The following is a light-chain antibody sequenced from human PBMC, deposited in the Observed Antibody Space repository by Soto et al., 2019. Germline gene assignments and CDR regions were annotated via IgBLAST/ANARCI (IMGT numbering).Light chain of an antibody. Sequence: RVMTHSPATLSVSPGERATLSCRASQSVSSDLAWYQQKPGQAPRLLIYGASSRATGIPDRFSGSGSGTDFTLTISGLEPEDSAAYYCQRHGATFGQGTKVDIK. CDR1: QSVSSD. CDR2: GAS. CDR3: QRHGAT. J-gene: IGKJ1*01. V-gene: IGKV3D-15*01.